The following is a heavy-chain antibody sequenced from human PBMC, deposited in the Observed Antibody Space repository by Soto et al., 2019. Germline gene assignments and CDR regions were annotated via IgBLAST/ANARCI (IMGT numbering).Heavy chain of an antibody. V-gene: IGHV1-69*02. CDR3: AAGGDPGEGVDY. CDR1: GGTFSSYT. Sequence: QVQLVQSGAEVKKPGSSVKVSCKASGGTFSSYTISWVRQAPGQGLEWMGRIIPILGIANYAQKFQGRVTITAEKSTSTAYMERSSLRSEDTAVYYCAAGGDPGEGVDYWGQGTLVTVSS. CDR2: IIPILGIA. D-gene: IGHD2-21*02. J-gene: IGHJ4*02.